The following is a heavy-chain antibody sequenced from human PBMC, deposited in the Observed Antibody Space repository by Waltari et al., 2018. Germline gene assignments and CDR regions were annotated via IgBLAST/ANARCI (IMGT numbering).Heavy chain of an antibody. Sequence: QVQLVQSGAEVKKPGSSVKVSCKASGGTFSSYTISWVRQAPGQGLEWMGRFIPILGIANYAQKFQGRVTITAAKSTSTAYMELSSLRSEDTAVYYCARVAVATYNWFDPWGQGTLVTVSS. D-gene: IGHD1-1*01. CDR1: GGTFSSYT. CDR2: FIPILGIA. J-gene: IGHJ5*02. V-gene: IGHV1-69*02. CDR3: ARVAVATYNWFDP.